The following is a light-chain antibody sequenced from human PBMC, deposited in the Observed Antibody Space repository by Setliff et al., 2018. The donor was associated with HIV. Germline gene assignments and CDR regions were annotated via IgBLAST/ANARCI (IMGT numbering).Light chain of an antibody. CDR3: LLFYNGVRV. Sequence: QAVVTQEPSLTVSPGGTVALTCGSSTGAVTSGHYPFWFQQKPGHAPSTLIDHTTNKHDSTPARFSRSVLVGNAALTHLGAQPEDESDYYCLLFYNGVRVFGGGTKVTV. J-gene: IGLJ3*02. CDR1: TGAVTSGHY. CDR2: HTT. V-gene: IGLV7-46*02.